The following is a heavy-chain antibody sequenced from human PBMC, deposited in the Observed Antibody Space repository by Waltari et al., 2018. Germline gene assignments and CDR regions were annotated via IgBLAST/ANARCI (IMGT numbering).Heavy chain of an antibody. CDR2: INSDGSST. CDR3: ARDMNYYYGSGSSDY. J-gene: IGHJ4*02. V-gene: IGHV3-74*01. CDR1: GFTFSSYW. D-gene: IGHD3-10*01. Sequence: EVQLVESGGGLVQPGGSLRLSCAASGFTFSSYWMHWVRQAPGKGVVGVSRINSDGSSTSYADSVKGRFTISRDNAKNTLYLQMNSLRAEDTAVYYCARDMNYYYGSGSSDYWGQGTLVTVSS.